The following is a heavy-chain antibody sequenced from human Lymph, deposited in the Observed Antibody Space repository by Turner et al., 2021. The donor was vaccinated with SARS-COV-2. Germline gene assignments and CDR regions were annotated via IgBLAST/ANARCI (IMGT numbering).Heavy chain of an antibody. CDR2: INHSGGT. Sequence: QVQLQQWGAGLLKPSATLSLTCAVYGASFSGYYWTWIRQPPGKGLEWTGDINHSGGTNYDPSLKSRVIISVDTSKNQFSLKLSSVTAADTAVYYCAGGRLRFLEWSHYYYTMDVWGQGTTVTVSS. J-gene: IGHJ6*02. V-gene: IGHV4-34*01. D-gene: IGHD3-3*01. CDR1: GASFSGYY. CDR3: AGGRLRFLEWSHYYYTMDV.